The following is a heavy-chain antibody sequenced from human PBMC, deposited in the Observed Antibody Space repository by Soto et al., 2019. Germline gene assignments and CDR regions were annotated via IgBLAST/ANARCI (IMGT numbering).Heavy chain of an antibody. D-gene: IGHD6-13*01. CDR2: IWYDGSNK. V-gene: IGHV3-33*01. Sequence: VGSLRLSCAASGFTFSSYGMHWVRQAPGKGLEWVAVIWYDGSNKYYADSVKGRFTISRDNSKNTLYLQMNSLRAEDTAVYYCARDRYSSSWYRGYNYYYYYGMDVWGQGTTVTVSS. J-gene: IGHJ6*02. CDR3: ARDRYSSSWYRGYNYYYYYGMDV. CDR1: GFTFSSYG.